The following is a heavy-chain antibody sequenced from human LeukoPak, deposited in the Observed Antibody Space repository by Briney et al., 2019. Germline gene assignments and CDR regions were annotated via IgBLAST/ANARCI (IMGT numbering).Heavy chain of an antibody. CDR1: GFTFSSYA. D-gene: IGHD6-13*01. Sequence: GGSLRLSCAASGFTFSSYAMSWVRQAPGKGLEWVSAISGSGGSTYYADSVKGQFTISRDNSKNTLYLQMNSLRAEDTAVYYCAKRPEYRGSWYCDYWGQGTLVTVSS. V-gene: IGHV3-23*01. CDR2: ISGSGGST. J-gene: IGHJ4*02. CDR3: AKRPEYRGSWYCDY.